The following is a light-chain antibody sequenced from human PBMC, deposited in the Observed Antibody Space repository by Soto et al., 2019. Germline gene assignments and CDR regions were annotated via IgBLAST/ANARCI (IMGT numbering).Light chain of an antibody. CDR3: QQYNSYRPWT. Sequence: DIQMTQSPSTLSASVGDRVTITCRASQSISSWLAWYQQKPGKAPKLLIYKASSLESGVPSRFSGSGSGTEFTLTISSLQPDDFATYYCQQYNSYRPWTFGQGTKVEIK. J-gene: IGKJ1*01. CDR2: KAS. V-gene: IGKV1-5*03. CDR1: QSISSW.